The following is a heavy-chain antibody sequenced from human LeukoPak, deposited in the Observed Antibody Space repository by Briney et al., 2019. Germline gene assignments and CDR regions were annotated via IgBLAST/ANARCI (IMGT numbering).Heavy chain of an antibody. J-gene: IGHJ4*02. Sequence: GGSLRLSCAASGFTFGDYAMSWIRQAPGKGLEWVSYIDSSGTTIYSADSVKGRFTISRDNAKNSLYLQMNSLRAEDTAVYHCARFGGSGWSLDFWGRGTLVTVSS. D-gene: IGHD6-19*01. CDR1: GFTFGDYA. CDR3: ARFGGSGWSLDF. V-gene: IGHV3-11*01. CDR2: IDSSGTTI.